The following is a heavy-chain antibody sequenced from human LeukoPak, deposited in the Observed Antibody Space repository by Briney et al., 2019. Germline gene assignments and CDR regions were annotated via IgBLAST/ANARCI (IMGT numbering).Heavy chain of an antibody. CDR1: GYTFTSYA. V-gene: IGHV1-3*01. Sequence: ASVKVSCKASGYTFTSYAMHWVRQAPGQRLEWMGWINAGNGNTKYSQKFQVRVTITRDTSASTAYMELSSLRSEDTAVYYCARSIGSVTTPFDYWGQGTLVTVSS. CDR2: INAGNGNT. CDR3: ARSIGSVTTPFDY. J-gene: IGHJ4*02. D-gene: IGHD4-17*01.